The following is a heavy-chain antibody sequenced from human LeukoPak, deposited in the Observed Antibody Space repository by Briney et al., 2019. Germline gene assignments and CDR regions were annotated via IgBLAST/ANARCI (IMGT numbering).Heavy chain of an antibody. V-gene: IGHV3-66*02. D-gene: IGHD3-3*01. J-gene: IGHJ5*02. CDR3: ARDHYDFWSGYSGVNWFDP. Sequence: PGGSLRPSCAASGFTVSSNYMSWVRQAPGKGLEWVSVIYSGGSTYYADSVNGRFTISRDNSKNTLYLQMNSLRAEDTAVYYCARDHYDFWSGYSGVNWFDPWGQGTLVTVSS. CDR1: GFTVSSNY. CDR2: IYSGGST.